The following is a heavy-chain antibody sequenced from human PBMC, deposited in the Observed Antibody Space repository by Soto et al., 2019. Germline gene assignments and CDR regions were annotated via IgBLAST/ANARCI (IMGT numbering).Heavy chain of an antibody. Sequence: EVQLVESGGGLVQPGGSLRLSCAASGFTVSSNYMSWVRQAPGKGLEWVSVIYSGGSTYYADSVKGRFTISRDNSKNTLYLQMSSLRAEDTAVYYCARAKAPDILTGYYDEYWGQGTLVTVS. CDR2: IYSGGST. CDR3: ARAKAPDILTGYYDEY. V-gene: IGHV3-66*01. D-gene: IGHD3-9*01. CDR1: GFTVSSNY. J-gene: IGHJ4*02.